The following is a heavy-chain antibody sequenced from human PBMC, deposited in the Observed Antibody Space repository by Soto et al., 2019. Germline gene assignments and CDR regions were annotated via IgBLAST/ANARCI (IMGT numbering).Heavy chain of an antibody. CDR1: GFTFSSYA. CDR3: ARVPTVVTTAYYLDY. Sequence: QVQLVESGGGVVQPGRSLRLSCAASGFTFSSYAMHWVRQAPGKGLEWVAVISYDGSNKYYADSVKGRFTISRDNSKNTLYLQMNSLRAEDTAVYYCARVPTVVTTAYYLDYGGQGTLVTVSS. V-gene: IGHV3-30-3*01. CDR2: ISYDGSNK. D-gene: IGHD4-17*01. J-gene: IGHJ4*02.